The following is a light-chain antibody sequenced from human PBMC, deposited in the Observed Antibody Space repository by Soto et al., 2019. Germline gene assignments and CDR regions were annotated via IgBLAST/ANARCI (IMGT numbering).Light chain of an antibody. V-gene: IGKV3-11*01. CDR1: QSVFNNH. J-gene: IGKJ5*01. CDR3: QQRSNWPPIT. Sequence: EIVFTQCPGTLSLSPGERARLSCRASQSVFNNHIGWYQQKPGQAPRLVIYDASNRATGIPARFSGSGSGTDFTPTISSLEPEDFAVYYCQQRSNWPPITFGQGTRLEIK. CDR2: DAS.